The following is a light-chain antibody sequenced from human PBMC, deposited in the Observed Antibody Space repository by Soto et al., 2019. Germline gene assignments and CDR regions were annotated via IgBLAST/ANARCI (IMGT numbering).Light chain of an antibody. CDR3: QQYGSPWT. J-gene: IGKJ1*01. V-gene: IGKV3-20*01. Sequence: EIVLTQSPGTRSLSPGERATLSCRARQSVSSSYLAWYQQKPGQAPRLLIYGASSRATGIPDRFSGSGYGTDFTLTISRLEPEDFAVYYCQQYGSPWTFGQGTKVEIK. CDR1: QSVSSSY. CDR2: GAS.